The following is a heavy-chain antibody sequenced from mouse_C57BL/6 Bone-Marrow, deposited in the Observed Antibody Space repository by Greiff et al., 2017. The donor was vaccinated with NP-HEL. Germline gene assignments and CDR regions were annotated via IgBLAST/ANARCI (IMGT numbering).Heavy chain of an antibody. CDR2: IYPGSGST. CDR1: GYTFTSYW. D-gene: IGHD1-1*01. V-gene: IGHV1-55*01. CDR3: AIAGYDYSSRYVGVY. Sequence: QVQLQQPGAELVKPGASVKMSCKASGYTFTSYWITWVKQRPGQGLEWIGDIYPGSGSTNYNEKFKSKATLTVDTSSSTAYMQLSSLTSEDSAVYYRAIAGYDYSSRYVGVYWGQGTALTVSS. J-gene: IGHJ2*01.